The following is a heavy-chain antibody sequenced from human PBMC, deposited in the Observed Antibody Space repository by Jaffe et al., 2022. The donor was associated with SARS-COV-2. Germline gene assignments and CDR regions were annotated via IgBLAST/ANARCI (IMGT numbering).Heavy chain of an antibody. CDR2: ISYDGSNK. CDR1: GFTFSSYG. V-gene: IGHV3-30*18. CDR3: AKVSTPALYGMDV. J-gene: IGHJ6*02. Sequence: QVQLVESGGGVVQPGRSLRLSCAASGFTFSSYGMHWVRQAPGKGLEWVAVISYDGSNKYYADSVKGRFTISRDNSKNTLYLQMNSLRAEDTAVYYCAKVSTPALYGMDVWGQGTTVTVSS.